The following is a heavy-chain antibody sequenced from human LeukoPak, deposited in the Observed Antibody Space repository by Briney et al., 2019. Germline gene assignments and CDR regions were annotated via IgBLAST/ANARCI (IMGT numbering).Heavy chain of an antibody. D-gene: IGHD6-13*01. V-gene: IGHV3-20*04. Sequence: PGGSLRLSCAASGFTFDDYGMSWVRQAPGKGLEWVSGINWNGGSTGYADSVKGRFTISRDNAKNSLYLQMNSLRAEDTALYYCATARAAYSGSWRFAWFDPWGQGTLVTVSS. CDR2: INWNGGST. J-gene: IGHJ5*02. CDR1: GFTFDDYG. CDR3: ATARAAYSGSWRFAWFDP.